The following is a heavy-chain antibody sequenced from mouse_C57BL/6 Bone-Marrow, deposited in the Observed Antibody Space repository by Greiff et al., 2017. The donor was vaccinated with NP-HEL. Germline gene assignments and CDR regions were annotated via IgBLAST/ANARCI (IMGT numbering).Heavy chain of an antibody. CDR3: ARSGRAAQATHFDY. CDR2: INPNYGTT. V-gene: IGHV1-39*01. Sequence: EVQLQQSGPELVKPGASVKISCKASGYSFTDYNMNWVKQSNGKSLEWIGVINPNYGTTCYNQKFKGKATLTVDQSSSTAYMQLNSLTSEDSAVYYCARSGRAAQATHFDYWGQGTTLTVAS. J-gene: IGHJ2*01. CDR1: GYSFTDYN. D-gene: IGHD3-2*02.